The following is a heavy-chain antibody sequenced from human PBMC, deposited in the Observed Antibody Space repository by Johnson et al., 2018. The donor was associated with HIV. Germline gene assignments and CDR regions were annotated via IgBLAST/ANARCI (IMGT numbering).Heavy chain of an antibody. CDR1: GFTFSSYA. CDR3: ARDALRAGYYDSSDAFDI. J-gene: IGHJ3*02. Sequence: QVQLVESGGGVVQPGRSLRLSCAASGFTFSSYAMHWVRQAPGKGLEWVAVISYDGSNKYYADSVKGRFTISRDNSKNTLYLQMNSLRAEDTAVYYCARDALRAGYYDSSDAFDIWGQGTMVTVSS. V-gene: IGHV3-30-3*01. CDR2: ISYDGSNK. D-gene: IGHD3-22*01.